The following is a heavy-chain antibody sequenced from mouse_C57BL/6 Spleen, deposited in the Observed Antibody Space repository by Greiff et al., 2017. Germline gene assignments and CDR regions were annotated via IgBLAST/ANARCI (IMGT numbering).Heavy chain of an antibody. CDR3: ARYYYGTDYAMDY. J-gene: IGHJ4*01. CDR2: IRNKANGYTT. D-gene: IGHD1-1*01. Sequence: EVQLVESGGGLVQPGGSLSLSCAASGFTFTDYYMSWVRQPPGKALEWLGFIRNKANGYTTEYSASVKGRFTISRDNSQSILYLQMNALRAEDSATYYCARYYYGTDYAMDYWGQGTSVTVSS. CDR1: GFTFTDYY. V-gene: IGHV7-3*01.